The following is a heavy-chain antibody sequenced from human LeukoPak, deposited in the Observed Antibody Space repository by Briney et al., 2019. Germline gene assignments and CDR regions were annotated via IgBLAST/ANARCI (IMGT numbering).Heavy chain of an antibody. V-gene: IGHV3-30*04. J-gene: IGHJ4*02. D-gene: IGHD5-18*01. CDR3: ARHLSGVTGYSYGRGIDY. CDR1: GFTFSSYA. Sequence: GGSLRLSCAASGFTFSSYAMHWVRQAPGKGLEWVAVISYDGSNKYYADSVKGRFTISRDNAKKSLYLQMKSLRAEDTAVYYCARHLSGVTGYSYGRGIDYWGQGTLVTVSS. CDR2: ISYDGSNK.